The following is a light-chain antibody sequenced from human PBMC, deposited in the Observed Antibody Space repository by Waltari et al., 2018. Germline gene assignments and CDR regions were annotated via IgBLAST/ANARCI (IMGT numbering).Light chain of an antibody. V-gene: IGLV2-23*02. CDR2: DVS. CDR1: SIDVGGYTS. Sequence: QPALTHPPPVSGSPGQPFPISCPATSIDVGGYTSVSWYQQHPGKAPKFIIYDVSKRPSGVSNRFSGSKSGNTASLTISGLQAEDEADYYCCSYAGSSTPVIFGGGTKLTVL. J-gene: IGLJ2*01. CDR3: CSYAGSSTPVI.